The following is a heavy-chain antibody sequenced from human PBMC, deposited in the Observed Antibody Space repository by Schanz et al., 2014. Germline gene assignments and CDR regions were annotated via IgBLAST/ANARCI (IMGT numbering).Heavy chain of an antibody. CDR1: GFNFSNYD. J-gene: IGHJ6*02. Sequence: QVQLVESGGGVVQPGRSLRLSCAASGFNFSNYDIHWVRQAPGKGLEWVALIYYNGTNKYYADSVKGRFTISRDNSQNTLYLQMNPLRTEDTAGYYGAKELNRRGGQTNFYYYYGMDVWGQGTTVTVSS. D-gene: IGHD5-12*01. CDR2: IYYNGTNK. CDR3: AKELNRRGGQTNFYYYYGMDV. V-gene: IGHV3-30*18.